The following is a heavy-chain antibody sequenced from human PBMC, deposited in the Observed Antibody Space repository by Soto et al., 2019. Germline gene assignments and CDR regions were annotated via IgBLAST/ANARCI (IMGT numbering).Heavy chain of an antibody. CDR3: ARRVAAAGEFDY. Sequence: SETLSLTCTVSGGSIISSSYYWGWIRQPPGKGLEWIGSIYYSGSTYYNPSLKSRVTISVDTSKNQFSLKLSSVTAADTAVYYCARRVAAAGEFDYWGQGTLVTVSS. J-gene: IGHJ4*02. CDR1: GGSIISSSYY. V-gene: IGHV4-39*01. D-gene: IGHD6-13*01. CDR2: IYYSGST.